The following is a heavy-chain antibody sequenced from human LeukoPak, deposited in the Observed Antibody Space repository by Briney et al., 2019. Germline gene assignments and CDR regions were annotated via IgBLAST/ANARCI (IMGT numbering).Heavy chain of an antibody. Sequence: GGSLRLSCAASGFTFSSYAMSWVRQAPGKGLEWVSAISGSGGSTYYADSVKGRFTISRDNSKNSLYLQMNSLRAEDTALYYCAKVAYGDLYYFDYWGQGTLVTVSS. D-gene: IGHD4-17*01. CDR2: ISGSGGST. V-gene: IGHV3-23*01. J-gene: IGHJ4*02. CDR3: AKVAYGDLYYFDY. CDR1: GFTFSSYA.